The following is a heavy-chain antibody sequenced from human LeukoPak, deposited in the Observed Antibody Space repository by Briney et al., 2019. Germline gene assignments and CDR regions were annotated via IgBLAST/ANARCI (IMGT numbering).Heavy chain of an antibody. V-gene: IGHV4-34*01. Sequence: PSETLSLTCAVYGGSFSGYHWSWIRQPPGKGLEWIGEINHSGSTNYNPSLKSRVTISVDTSKNQFSLKLSSVTAADTAVYYCARLLPPVYYYGSGSYSRFDPWGQGTLVTVSS. J-gene: IGHJ5*02. CDR3: ARLLPPVYYYGSGSYSRFDP. CDR1: GGSFSGYH. CDR2: INHSGST. D-gene: IGHD3-10*01.